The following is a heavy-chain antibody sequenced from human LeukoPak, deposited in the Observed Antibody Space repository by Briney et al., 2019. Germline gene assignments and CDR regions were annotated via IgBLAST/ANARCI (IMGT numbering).Heavy chain of an antibody. D-gene: IGHD3-22*01. J-gene: IGHJ3*02. Sequence: TGGSLRLSCAASGLTFSDYSFNWVRQAPGKGLEWVSSINPYASSIYYADSVKGRFTISRDNAKNSLYLKINSLRAEDTAVYYCASRITRIVANVFDIWGQGTMVTVSS. CDR3: ASRITRIVANVFDI. CDR1: GLTFSDYS. V-gene: IGHV3-21*06. CDR2: INPYASSI.